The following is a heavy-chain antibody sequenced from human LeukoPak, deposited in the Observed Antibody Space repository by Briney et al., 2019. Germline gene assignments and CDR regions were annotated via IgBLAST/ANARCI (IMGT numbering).Heavy chain of an antibody. V-gene: IGHV4-39*01. J-gene: IGHJ4*02. Sequence: SETLSLTCNVSGGSISSSSYYWGWIRQPPGKGLEWIGSIYYSGSTYYNPSLKSRVTISVDTSKNQFSLKLSSATAADTAVYYCARQLRGSYYANFDYWGQGTLVTVSS. CDR3: ARQLRGSYYANFDY. CDR2: IYYSGST. D-gene: IGHD1-26*01. CDR1: GGSISSSSYY.